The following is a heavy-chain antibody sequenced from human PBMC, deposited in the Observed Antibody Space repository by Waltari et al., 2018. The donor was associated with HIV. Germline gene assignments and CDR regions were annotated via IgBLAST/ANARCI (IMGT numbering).Heavy chain of an antibody. D-gene: IGHD3-10*01. J-gene: IGHJ1*01. CDR1: GFTFGDYA. Sequence: ELQLVESGGGLGQPGRPLRLPCTAPGFTFGDYAIAWISLAPGTGVEWVCFCRRKAYVGTTEYAASVKGRFTISRDDSKSIAYLQMNSLKTEDTAVYYCTRDSIYYYGSGSYFQHWGQGTLVTVSS. V-gene: IGHV3-49*03. CDR2: CRRKAYVGTT. CDR3: TRDSIYYYGSGSYFQH.